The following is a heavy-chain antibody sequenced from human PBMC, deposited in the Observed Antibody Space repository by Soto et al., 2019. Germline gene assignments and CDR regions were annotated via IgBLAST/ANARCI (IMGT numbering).Heavy chain of an antibody. J-gene: IGHJ6*02. V-gene: IGHV4-39*01. CDR3: ARKDCSSTSRSYYYYGMDV. CDR2: IYYSGST. CDR1: GGSISSSSYY. Sequence: QLQLQESGPGLEKPSETLSLTCTVSGGSISSSSYYWGWIRQPPGKGLEWIGSIYYSGSTYYNPSLKSRVTISVDTSKNQFSLKLSSVTAADTAVYYCARKDCSSTSRSYYYYGMDVWGQGTTVTVSS. D-gene: IGHD2-2*01.